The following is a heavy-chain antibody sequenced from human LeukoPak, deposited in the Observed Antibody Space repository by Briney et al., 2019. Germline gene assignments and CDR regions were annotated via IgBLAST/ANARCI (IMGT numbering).Heavy chain of an antibody. Sequence: PSETLSLTCTVSGGSISSYYWSWIRQPPGKGLEWIGYIYHSGSTYYNPSLKSRVTISVDKSKNQFSLKLSSVTAADTAVYYCARDPFGAAAGSNWFDPWGQGTLVTVSS. CDR1: GGSISSYY. CDR2: IYHSGST. D-gene: IGHD6-13*01. CDR3: ARDPFGAAAGSNWFDP. V-gene: IGHV4-59*12. J-gene: IGHJ5*02.